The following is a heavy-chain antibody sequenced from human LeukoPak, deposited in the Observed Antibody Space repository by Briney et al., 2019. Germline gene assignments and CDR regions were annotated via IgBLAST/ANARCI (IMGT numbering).Heavy chain of an antibody. CDR3: AKIGYYYDSSGYYYSEVFDY. Sequence: TGGSLRLSCAASGFTFSSYGMSWVRQAPGKGLEWVSATVGGGSPNTYHADSVKGRFTISRDNSKNTLYLQMNSLRAEDTAVYYCAKIGYYYDSSGYYYSEVFDYWGQGTLVTVSS. CDR2: TVGGGSPNT. CDR1: GFTFSSYG. V-gene: IGHV3-23*01. J-gene: IGHJ4*02. D-gene: IGHD3-22*01.